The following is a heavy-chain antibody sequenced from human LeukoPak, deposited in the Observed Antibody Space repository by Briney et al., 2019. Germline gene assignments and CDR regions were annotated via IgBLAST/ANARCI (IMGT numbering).Heavy chain of an antibody. CDR1: GYTFTGYY. CDR3: ARGPRAAADDY. V-gene: IGHV1-2*02. CDR2: ITPNSGGT. D-gene: IGHD6-13*01. Sequence: ASVKVSCKASGYTFTGYYMHWVRQAPGQGLEWMGWITPNSGGTNYAQKFQGRVTMTRDTSISTAYMELSSLTSEDTGIYYCARGPRAAADDYWGQGTLVTVSS. J-gene: IGHJ4*02.